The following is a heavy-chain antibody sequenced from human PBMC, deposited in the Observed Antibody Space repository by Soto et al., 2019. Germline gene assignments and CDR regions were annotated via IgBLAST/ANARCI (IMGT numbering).Heavy chain of an antibody. CDR3: ARVSQISDAFDI. CDR2: IYYSGST. V-gene: IGHV4-59*01. J-gene: IGHJ3*02. CDR1: GGSISSYY. Sequence: PSDTLSLTCTVSGGSISSYYWSWIRQPPGKGLEWIGYIYYSGSTNYNPSLKSRVTISVDTSKNQFSLKLSSVTAADTAVYYCARVSQISDAFDIWGQGTMVSVSS.